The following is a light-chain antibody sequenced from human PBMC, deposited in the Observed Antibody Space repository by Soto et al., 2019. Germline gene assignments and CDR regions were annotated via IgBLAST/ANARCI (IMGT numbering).Light chain of an antibody. V-gene: IGKV3-11*01. CDR1: QSVSSY. CDR2: DAS. J-gene: IGKJ4*01. Sequence: EIVLTQSPATLSLSRWEIATLSCRASQSVSSYLAWYQQKPGQAPRLLIYDASNRATGIPARFSGSGSGTDFTLTISSLEPEDFAVYYCQQRSNWPLTFGGGTKVDIK. CDR3: QQRSNWPLT.